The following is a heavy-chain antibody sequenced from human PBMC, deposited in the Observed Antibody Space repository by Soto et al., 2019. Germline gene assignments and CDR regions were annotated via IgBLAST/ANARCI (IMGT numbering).Heavy chain of an antibody. Sequence: PSETLSLTCTVSGGSISSSSYYWGWIRQPPGKGLEWIGSISYSGSTYYNPSLKSRVTISVDTSKTQSSLRLSSVTAADTAVYYCSRDRGGSPNYYDSSGLIYYYYMDVWGKGTTVTVSS. CDR3: SRDRGGSPNYYDSSGLIYYYYMDV. J-gene: IGHJ6*03. V-gene: IGHV4-39*02. CDR2: ISYSGST. D-gene: IGHD3-22*01. CDR1: GGSISSSSYY.